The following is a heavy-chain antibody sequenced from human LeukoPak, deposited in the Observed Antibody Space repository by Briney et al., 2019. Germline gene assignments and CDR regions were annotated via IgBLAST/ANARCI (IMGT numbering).Heavy chain of an antibody. J-gene: IGHJ4*02. CDR3: ARDDTYFYDSSGHGFDF. Sequence: GSLRLSCVASGITFSSYSMNWVRQPPGKGLEWIGSIYYIGSTHYNPSLKRRVTISVDTSKNQFSLKLTSVTAADTALYFCARDDTYFYDSSGHGFDFWGPGTLVAVSS. CDR2: IYYIGST. CDR1: GITFSSYS. V-gene: IGHV4-59*12. D-gene: IGHD3-22*01.